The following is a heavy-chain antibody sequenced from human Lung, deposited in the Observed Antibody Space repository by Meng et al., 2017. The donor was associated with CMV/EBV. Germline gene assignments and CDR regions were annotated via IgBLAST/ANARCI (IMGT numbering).Heavy chain of an antibody. CDR3: ARDFQDLAVFEYSSFDAFDI. J-gene: IGHJ3*02. CDR2: ISSSGSTI. D-gene: IGHD6-6*01. Sequence: GGSLRLXXAASGFTFSSYEMNWVRQAPGKGLEWVSYISSSGSTIYHADSVKGRFTISRDNAKNSLYLQMNSLRAEDTAVYYCARDFQDLAVFEYSSFDAFDIWGQGTXVTVSS. CDR1: GFTFSSYE. V-gene: IGHV3-48*03.